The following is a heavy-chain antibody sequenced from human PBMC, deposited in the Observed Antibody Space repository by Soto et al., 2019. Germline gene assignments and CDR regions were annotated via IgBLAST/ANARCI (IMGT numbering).Heavy chain of an antibody. J-gene: IGHJ5*01. CDR3: TRALSGSYDS. CDR2: TYYRSKWST. CDR1: GDSVSSKSAA. D-gene: IGHD1-26*01. Sequence: SQTLSLTCAISGDSVSSKSAAWNWIRQSPSRGLEWLGRTYYRSKWSTDYAVSVRSRITINPDTSKNQFSLRLNSVTPEDTAVYYCTRALSGSYDSWGQGTLVTVS. V-gene: IGHV6-1*01.